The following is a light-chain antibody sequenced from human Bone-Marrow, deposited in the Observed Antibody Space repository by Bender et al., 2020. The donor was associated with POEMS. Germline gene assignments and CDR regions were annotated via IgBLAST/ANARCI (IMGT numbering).Light chain of an antibody. CDR1: SSDVGGYDY. V-gene: IGLV2-11*01. CDR3: CSYAGSYKYV. CDR2: DVS. Sequence: QSALTQPRSVSGSPGQSVTISCTGTSSDVGGYDYVSWYQQHPGKVPKVLIYDVSARPSGVPARFSGSKSGNTASLTISGLQAEDEADYYCCSYAGSYKYVFGPGTTVTVL. J-gene: IGLJ1*01.